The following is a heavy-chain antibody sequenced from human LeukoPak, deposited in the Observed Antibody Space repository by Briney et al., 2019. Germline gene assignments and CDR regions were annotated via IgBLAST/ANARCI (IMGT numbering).Heavy chain of an antibody. D-gene: IGHD3-22*01. CDR3: AKVQTPDYYDSSSNDAFDI. V-gene: IGHV3-23*01. J-gene: IGHJ3*02. Sequence: GGSLRLSCAASGFTFSSYAMSWVRQAPGKGLDWVSAFSGSGGSTYYADSVKRRFTISRDNSKNTLYLQMNSLRAEDTALYYCAKVQTPDYYDSSSNDAFDIWGQGTMVTVSS. CDR1: GFTFSSYA. CDR2: FSGSGGST.